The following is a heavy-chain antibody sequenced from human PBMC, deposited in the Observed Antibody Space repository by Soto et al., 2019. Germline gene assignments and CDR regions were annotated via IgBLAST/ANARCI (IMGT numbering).Heavy chain of an antibody. Sequence: GGSLRLSCAASGFTVSSNYMSWVRQAPGKGLEWVSVIYSGGSTYYADSVKGRFTISRDNSKNTLYLQMNSLRAEDTAVYYCARATSSGWYIGQGNAFDIWGQGTMVTVSS. CDR3: ARATSSGWYIGQGNAFDI. CDR1: GFTVSSNY. V-gene: IGHV3-66*01. CDR2: IYSGGST. D-gene: IGHD6-19*01. J-gene: IGHJ3*02.